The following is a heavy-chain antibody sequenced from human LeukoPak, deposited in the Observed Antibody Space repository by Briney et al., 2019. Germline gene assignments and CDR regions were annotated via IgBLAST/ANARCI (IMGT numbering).Heavy chain of an antibody. CDR2: IRSKAYGGTT. CDR1: GFTFGDYA. V-gene: IGHV3-49*03. CDR3: TRARGYYYGSGSYSYLFDY. J-gene: IGHJ4*02. Sequence: GGSLRLSCTASGFTFGDYAMSWFRQAPGKGLEWVGFIRSKAYGGTTEYAASVKGRFTISRDDSKSIAYLQMNSLKTEDTAVYYCTRARGYYYGSGSYSYLFDYWGQGTLVTVSS. D-gene: IGHD3-10*01.